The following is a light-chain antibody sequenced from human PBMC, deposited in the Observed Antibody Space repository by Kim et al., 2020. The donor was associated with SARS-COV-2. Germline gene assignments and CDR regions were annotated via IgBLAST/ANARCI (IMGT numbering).Light chain of an antibody. Sequence: NFMLTQPHSVSESPGKTVTISCTRSSGSIASHYVQWYQQRPGSAPTTVIYEDNQRPSGVPDRFSGSIDSSSNSASLTISGLKTEDEADYYCQSYDSSNHYVFGTGTRSPT. CDR1: SGSIASHY. CDR3: QSYDSSNHYV. CDR2: EDN. V-gene: IGLV6-57*04. J-gene: IGLJ1*01.